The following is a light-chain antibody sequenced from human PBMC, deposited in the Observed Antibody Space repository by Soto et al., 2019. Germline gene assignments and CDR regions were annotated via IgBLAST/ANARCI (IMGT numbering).Light chain of an antibody. CDR1: SSDVGSYNL. CDR3: CSYAGISTFV. CDR2: EGS. V-gene: IGLV2-23*01. J-gene: IGLJ1*01. Sequence: QSVLTQPASVSGSPGQSITISCTGTSSDVGSYNLVSWYQQHPGKAPKRMIYEGSKRPSGVSNRFSGSKSGNTASLPISGLQAEDEADYYCCSYAGISTFVFGTGTKVTVL.